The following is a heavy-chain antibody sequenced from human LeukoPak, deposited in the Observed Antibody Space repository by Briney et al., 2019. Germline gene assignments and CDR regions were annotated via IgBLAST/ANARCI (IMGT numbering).Heavy chain of an antibody. V-gene: IGHV3-30*04. CDR3: ARDGIAVVIEYFQH. D-gene: IGHD6-19*01. J-gene: IGHJ1*01. CDR1: GFTFSSYA. Sequence: GGSLRLSCVASGFTFSSYAMHWVRQAPGKGLEWVAVISYDGSNKYYADSVKGRFTISRDNSKNTLYLQMNSLRAEDTAVYYCARDGIAVVIEYFQHWGQGTLVTVSS. CDR2: ISYDGSNK.